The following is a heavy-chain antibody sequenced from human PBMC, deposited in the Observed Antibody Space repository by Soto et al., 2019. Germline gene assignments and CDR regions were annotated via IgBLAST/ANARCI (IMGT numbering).Heavy chain of an antibody. J-gene: IGHJ4*02. Sequence: GGSLRLSCAASGFTFSSYAMSWVRQAPGKGLEWVSAISGSGGSTYYADSVKGRFTISRDNSKNTLYLQMNSLRAEDTAVYYSAKDLSREPHSSSPDYWSQGTLVTVSS. CDR2: ISGSGGST. CDR3: AKDLSREPHSSSPDY. V-gene: IGHV3-23*01. CDR1: GFTFSSYA. D-gene: IGHD6-13*01.